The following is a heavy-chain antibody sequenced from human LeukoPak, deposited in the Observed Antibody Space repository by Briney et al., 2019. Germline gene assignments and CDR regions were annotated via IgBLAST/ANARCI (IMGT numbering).Heavy chain of an antibody. V-gene: IGHV4-59*01. Sequence: PSETLSLTCTVSGGSISSYYWSWIRQPPGKGLEWIGYIYYSGSTNYNPSLKSRVTISVDTSKNQFSLKLSSVTAVDTAVYYCARVTNLYGSGSYGMDVWGQGTTVTVSS. J-gene: IGHJ6*02. CDR1: GGSISSYY. CDR3: ARVTNLYGSGSYGMDV. CDR2: IYYSGST. D-gene: IGHD3-10*01.